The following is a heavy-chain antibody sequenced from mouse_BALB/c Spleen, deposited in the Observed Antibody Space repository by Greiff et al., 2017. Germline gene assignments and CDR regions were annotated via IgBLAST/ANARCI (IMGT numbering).Heavy chain of an antibody. Sequence: QVQLQQSGAELVRPGTSVKISCKASGYTFTNYWLGWVKQRPGQGLEWIGDIYPGGGYTNYNEKFKGKATLTADTSSSTAYMQLSSLTSEDSAVYFCARPEFITTASWFAYWGQGTLVTVSA. CDR1: GYTFTNYW. D-gene: IGHD1-2*01. CDR3: ARPEFITTASWFAY. J-gene: IGHJ3*01. CDR2: IYPGGGYT. V-gene: IGHV1-63*02.